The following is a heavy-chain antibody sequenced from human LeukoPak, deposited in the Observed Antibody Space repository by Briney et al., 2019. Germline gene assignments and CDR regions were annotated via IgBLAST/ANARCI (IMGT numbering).Heavy chain of an antibody. J-gene: IGHJ4*02. Sequence: PSETLSLTCTFSGRSISSSSYYWGWIRQPPGKGLEWIGSIYYSGSTYYNPSLKSRVTISVDTSKNQFSLKLSSVTAADTAVYYCARGALRVFDYWGQGTLVTVSS. CDR3: ARGALRVFDY. V-gene: IGHV4-39*07. CDR2: IYYSGST. CDR1: GRSISSSSYY. D-gene: IGHD2-15*01.